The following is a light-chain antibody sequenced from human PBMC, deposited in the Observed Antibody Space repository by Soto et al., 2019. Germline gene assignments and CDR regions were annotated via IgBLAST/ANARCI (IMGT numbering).Light chain of an antibody. CDR1: SSDVGGYNY. Sequence: QSVLTQPASVSGSPGQSITISCTGTSSDVGGYNYVSWYQHHPGKAPKFMIYEVSNRPSGVSSRFSGSKSGNTASLTISGLQAEDEDDYYCSSYTGSNIVFGGGTKVT. J-gene: IGLJ3*02. CDR3: SSYTGSNIV. CDR2: EVS. V-gene: IGLV2-14*01.